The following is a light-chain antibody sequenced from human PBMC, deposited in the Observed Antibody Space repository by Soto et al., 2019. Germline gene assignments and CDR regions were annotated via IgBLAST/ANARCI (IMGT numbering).Light chain of an antibody. Sequence: QAVVTQPPSVSAAPGQKVTISCSGSSFNIGNNYVSWYQQLPGTAPKLLIYDNNNRPSGIPDRFSGSKSGTSATLGITGLQTGDEADYYCGTWDSSLSAGVFGTGTKLTVL. CDR1: SFNIGNNY. CDR2: DNN. J-gene: IGLJ1*01. V-gene: IGLV1-51*01. CDR3: GTWDSSLSAGV.